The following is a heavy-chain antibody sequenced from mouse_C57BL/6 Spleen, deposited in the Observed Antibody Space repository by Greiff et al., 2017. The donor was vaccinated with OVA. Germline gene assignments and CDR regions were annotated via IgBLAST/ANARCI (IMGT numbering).Heavy chain of an antibody. V-gene: IGHV1-55*01. CDR3: AAYYSNEGY. CDR2: IYPGSGST. Sequence: QVQLQPPGAELVKPGASVKTSCKASCYTFTSYWITWVKQRPGQGLEWIGDIYPGSGSTNYNEKFKSKATLTVDTSSSTAYMQLSSLTSEDSAVYYCAAYYSNEGYWGQGTTLTVSS. CDR1: CYTFTSYW. D-gene: IGHD2-5*01. J-gene: IGHJ2*01.